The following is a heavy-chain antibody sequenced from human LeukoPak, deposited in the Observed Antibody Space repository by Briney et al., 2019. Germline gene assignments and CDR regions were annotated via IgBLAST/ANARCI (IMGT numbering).Heavy chain of an antibody. CDR3: ARHQDIVVVPAAIKGVGIWFDP. D-gene: IGHD2-2*02. CDR1: GYTFTSYG. V-gene: IGHV1-18*01. CDR2: ISAYNGNT. Sequence: GASVKVSCKASGYTFTSYGISWVRQAPGQGLEWMGWISAYNGNTNYAQKLQGRVTMTTNTSTSTAYMELRSLRSDDTAVYYCARHQDIVVVPAAIKGVGIWFDPWGQGTLVTVSS. J-gene: IGHJ5*02.